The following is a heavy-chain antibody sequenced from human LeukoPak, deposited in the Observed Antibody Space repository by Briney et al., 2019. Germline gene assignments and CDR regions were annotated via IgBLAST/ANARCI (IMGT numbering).Heavy chain of an antibody. V-gene: IGHV1-69*05. CDR1: GGTFSSYA. CDR2: IIPIFGTA. Sequence: GASVKVSCKASGGTFSSYAISWVRQAPGQGLEWTGGIIPIFGTANYAQKFQGRVTITTDESTSTAYMELSSLRSEDTAVYYCARLPMTTVPKDFDYWGQGTLVTVSS. CDR3: ARLPMTTVPKDFDY. J-gene: IGHJ4*02. D-gene: IGHD4-17*01.